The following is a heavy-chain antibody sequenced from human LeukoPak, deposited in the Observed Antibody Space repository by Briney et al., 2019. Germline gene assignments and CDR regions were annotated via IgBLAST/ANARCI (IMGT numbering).Heavy chain of an antibody. CDR1: GFIFTSSW. CDR2: ISPDGSVK. D-gene: IGHD7-27*01. V-gene: IGHV3-7*01. Sequence: GGSLRLSCAASGFIFTSSWMTWVRQAPGKGLEWVANISPDGSVKNHVASVKGRLTISRDNAKTTLYLQMNSLSAEDTAVYYCARDLNWGDFDYWGQGTLVTVSS. CDR3: ARDLNWGDFDY. J-gene: IGHJ4*02.